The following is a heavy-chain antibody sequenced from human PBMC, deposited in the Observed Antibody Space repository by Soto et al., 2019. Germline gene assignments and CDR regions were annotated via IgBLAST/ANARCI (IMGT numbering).Heavy chain of an antibody. J-gene: IGHJ4*02. Sequence: SETLSLTCSVSGRSISEINSYWGWIRQTPGEGLEWIGTIHHTGSTYYNPSLKSRVIISLDTSKNQFSLKLSSVTAADTAVYYCATSQKGYNWNYFDHWGQGALVTVSS. CDR2: IHHTGST. V-gene: IGHV4-39*01. CDR3: ATSQKGYNWNYFDH. CDR1: GRSISEINSY. D-gene: IGHD1-20*01.